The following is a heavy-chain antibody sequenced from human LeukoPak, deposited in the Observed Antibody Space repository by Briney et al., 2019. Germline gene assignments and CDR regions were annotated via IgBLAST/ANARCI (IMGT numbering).Heavy chain of an antibody. V-gene: IGHV1-2*02. CDR2: INPNSGGT. CDR3: ARDNRGEYYFDY. J-gene: IGHJ4*02. D-gene: IGHD3-10*01. CDR1: GYTFTGYY. Sequence: GASVKVSCKTSGYTFTGYYLHWVRQAPGLGLEWMGWINPNSGGTKYAQKFQGRVNMTRDTSISTAYMEVTRVTSDDTAVYYCARDNRGEYYFDYWGQGTLVTVSS.